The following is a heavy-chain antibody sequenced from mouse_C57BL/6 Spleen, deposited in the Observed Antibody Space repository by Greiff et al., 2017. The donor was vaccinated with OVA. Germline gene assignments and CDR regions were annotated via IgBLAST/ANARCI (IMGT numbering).Heavy chain of an antibody. D-gene: IGHD2-2*01. CDR1: GYTFTSYG. CDR3: ARRNGYPQDYYAMDY. V-gene: IGHV1-81*01. Sequence: QVQLQQSGAELARPGASVKLSCKASGYTFTSYGISWVKQRNGQGLEWIGEIYPRSGNTYYNEKFKGKATLTADKSSSTAYMELRSLTSEDSAVYFCARRNGYPQDYYAMDYWGQGTSVTVSS. CDR2: IYPRSGNT. J-gene: IGHJ4*01.